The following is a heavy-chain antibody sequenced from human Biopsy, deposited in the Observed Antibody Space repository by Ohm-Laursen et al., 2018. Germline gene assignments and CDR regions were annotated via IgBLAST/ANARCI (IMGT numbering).Heavy chain of an antibody. CDR3: LREAATGYYRTADF. J-gene: IGHJ4*02. D-gene: IGHD3-9*01. Sequence: SSLRLSCAASGFTLSSHGMHWVRQAPGKGLEWVAHFSYDGINKHYADSVKGRFTISRDNSKNTLSLQMNSLRVEDTAMYYCLREAATGYYRTADFWGQGTLVTVSS. V-gene: IGHV3-30*03. CDR2: FSYDGINK. CDR1: GFTLSSHG.